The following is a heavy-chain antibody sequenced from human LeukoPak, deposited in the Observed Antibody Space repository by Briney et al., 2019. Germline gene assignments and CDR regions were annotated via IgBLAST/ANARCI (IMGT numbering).Heavy chain of an antibody. Sequence: KAGRSLRLSCAASGFTFSSYTMNWVRQAPGKGLEWVSSISSSSSYIYYADAVKGRFTISRDNAKNSLYLQLNSLRAEDTAVYYCARDPYSSSWYDYWGQGTLVTVSS. D-gene: IGHD6-13*01. J-gene: IGHJ4*02. CDR3: ARDPYSSSWYDY. CDR2: ISSSSSYI. CDR1: GFTFSSYT. V-gene: IGHV3-21*01.